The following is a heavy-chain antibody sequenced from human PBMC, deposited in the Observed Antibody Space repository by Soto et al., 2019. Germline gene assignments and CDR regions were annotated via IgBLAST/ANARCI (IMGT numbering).Heavy chain of an antibody. D-gene: IGHD3-10*01. CDR3: ARETGGRITMVRGPRNCFDP. Sequence: PSETLSLTCTVSGGSISSYYWSWIRQPPGKGLEWIGYIYYSGSTNYNPSLKSRVTISVDTSKNQFSLKLSSVTAADTAVYYCARETGGRITMVRGPRNCFDPWGQGTLVTVSS. J-gene: IGHJ5*02. CDR1: GGSISSYY. CDR2: IYYSGST. V-gene: IGHV4-59*01.